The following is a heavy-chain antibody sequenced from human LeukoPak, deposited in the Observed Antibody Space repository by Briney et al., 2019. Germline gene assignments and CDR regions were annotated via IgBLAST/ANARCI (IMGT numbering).Heavy chain of an antibody. CDR3: ARDRAEGKTGREFDP. D-gene: IGHD1-14*01. CDR2: IYSDGVT. V-gene: IGHV3-66*02. CDR1: GFIVNSYA. J-gene: IGHJ5*02. Sequence: GGSLRLSCAASGFIVNSYAMSWVRQAPGKGLAWVSLIYSDGVTQYADSVKGRFTISRDNSKNTLYLQMNSLRDEDTAVYFCARDRAEGKTGREFDPWGQETLVTVSS.